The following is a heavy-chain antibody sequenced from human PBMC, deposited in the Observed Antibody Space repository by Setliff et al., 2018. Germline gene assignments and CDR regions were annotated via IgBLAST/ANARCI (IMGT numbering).Heavy chain of an antibody. J-gene: IGHJ3*02. V-gene: IGHV1-2*02. Sequence: GASVKGSCKASGYTFTGYYIHWVRQAPGEGLEWMGCINVNSGDTNYAQKFQGRVIVTRDTSSSTAYMELRSLRPDDTAMYYCATVGVGDLRLAFDIWGHGTMVTVSS. CDR3: ATVGVGDLRLAFDI. CDR1: GYTFTGYY. CDR2: INVNSGDT. D-gene: IGHD1-26*01.